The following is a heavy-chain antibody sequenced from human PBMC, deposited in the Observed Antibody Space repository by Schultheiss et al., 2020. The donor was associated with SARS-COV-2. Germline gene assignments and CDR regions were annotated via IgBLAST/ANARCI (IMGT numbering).Heavy chain of an antibody. D-gene: IGHD1-26*01. J-gene: IGHJ4*02. V-gene: IGHV3-21*05. CDR1: GFTFSSYT. CDR2: ISSSSSYI. Sequence: GGSLRLSCAASGFTFSSYTMHWVRQAPGKGLEWVSYISSSSSYIYYADSVKGRFTISRDNAKNSLYLQMNSLRAEDTALYYCARDLIVGTTDYWGQGTLVTVSS. CDR3: ARDLIVGTTDY.